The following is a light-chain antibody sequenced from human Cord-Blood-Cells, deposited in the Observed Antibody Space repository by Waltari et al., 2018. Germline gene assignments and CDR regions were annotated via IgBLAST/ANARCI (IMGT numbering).Light chain of an antibody. CDR1: QSVSSY. CDR2: DAY. V-gene: IGKV3-11*01. J-gene: IGKJ4*01. CDR3: QQRSNWVT. Sequence: EIVLTQSPATLSLSPGERATLSCRASQSVSSYLAWYQQKPCQAPRLLIYDAYNRATGIPARFSVSGYGTEFTRTISCLEPEDFAVYYCQQRSNWVTFGGGTKVEIK.